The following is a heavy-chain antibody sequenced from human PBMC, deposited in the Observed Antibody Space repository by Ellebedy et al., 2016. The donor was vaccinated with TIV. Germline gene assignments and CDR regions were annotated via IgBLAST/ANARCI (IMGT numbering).Heavy chain of an antibody. V-gene: IGHV3-23*01. CDR2: ISDTGGST. D-gene: IGHD5-24*01. Sequence: PGGSLRLSCAASGFTFSSYPMNWVRQAHGKGMAWVQAISDTGGSTYYADSVKGRLTISRDKSKNTLYLQMNSLRAEDTAVYFCGTVATTFDYWGQGTLVTVSS. CDR3: GTVATTFDY. CDR1: GFTFSSYP. J-gene: IGHJ4*02.